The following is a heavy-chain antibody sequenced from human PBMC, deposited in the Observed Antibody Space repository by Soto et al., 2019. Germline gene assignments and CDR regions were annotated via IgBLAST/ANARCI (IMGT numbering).Heavy chain of an antibody. CDR3: ARLSSGWYSMDV. Sequence: PGGSLRLSCAASGFTFSSYDMHWVRQATGKGLEWVSAIGTAGDTYYPGSVKGRFTISRENAKNSLYLQMNSLRAGDTAVYYCARLSSGWYSMDVWDQGTTVTVSS. D-gene: IGHD6-19*01. CDR2: IGTAGDT. J-gene: IGHJ6*02. CDR1: GFTFSSYD. V-gene: IGHV3-13*01.